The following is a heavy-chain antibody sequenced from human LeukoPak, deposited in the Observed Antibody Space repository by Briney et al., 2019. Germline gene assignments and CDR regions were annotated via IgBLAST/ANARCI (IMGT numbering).Heavy chain of an antibody. CDR1: GYTFTDYY. CDR2: INPNGGAT. D-gene: IGHD3-10*01. Sequence: ASVKVSCKASGYTFTDYYLHWVRQAPGQGLEWIGRINPNGGATNYAQKFQGRVTMARDTSISTAYMDLGRLRSDDTAVYYCARERITMLGGLTFPLFDYWAQGTLVTVSS. J-gene: IGHJ4*02. CDR3: ARERITMLGGLTFPLFDY. V-gene: IGHV1-2*06.